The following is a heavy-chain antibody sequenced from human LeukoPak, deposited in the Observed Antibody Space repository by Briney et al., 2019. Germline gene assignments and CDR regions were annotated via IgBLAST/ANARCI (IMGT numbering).Heavy chain of an antibody. CDR3: ARVLSRRTTGTLY. Sequence: ASVKVSCKASGYTFTGYYMHWVRQAPGQGLEWMGWINPNSGGTNYAQKFQGRVPMTRDTSISTAYMELSRLRSDDTAVYYCARVLSRRTTGTLYWGQGTLVTVSS. J-gene: IGHJ4*02. V-gene: IGHV1-2*02. D-gene: IGHD1-1*01. CDR1: GYTFTGYY. CDR2: INPNSGGT.